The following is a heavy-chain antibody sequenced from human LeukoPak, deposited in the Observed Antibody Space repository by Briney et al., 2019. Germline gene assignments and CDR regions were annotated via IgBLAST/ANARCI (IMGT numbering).Heavy chain of an antibody. J-gene: IGHJ4*02. Sequence: SETLSLTCTVSGYSISSGFYWGWIRQPPGKGLEWIGSFYHSGSTYYNPSLKSRVTISLDTSNNQVSLRLSSVTAADTAVYYCAKGGTYGGGADYWGQGTLVTVSS. D-gene: IGHD1-26*01. CDR2: FYHSGST. CDR3: AKGGTYGGGADY. V-gene: IGHV4-38-2*02. CDR1: GYSISSGFY.